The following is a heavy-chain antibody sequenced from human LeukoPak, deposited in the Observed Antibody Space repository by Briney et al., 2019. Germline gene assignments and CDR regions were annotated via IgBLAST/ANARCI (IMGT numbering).Heavy chain of an antibody. CDR2: ISFSGST. J-gene: IGHJ4*02. CDR1: GGSISPYY. V-gene: IGHV4-59*08. D-gene: IGHD2-15*01. Sequence: PSETLSLTCTVSGGSISPYYWSWIRQPPGKGLQWIGHISFSGSTLYKASLKSRVTISLDTSKNQFFLRLSSVTAADTAVYYCARHQGGITYDYWGQGTLVTVSS. CDR3: ARHQGGITYDY.